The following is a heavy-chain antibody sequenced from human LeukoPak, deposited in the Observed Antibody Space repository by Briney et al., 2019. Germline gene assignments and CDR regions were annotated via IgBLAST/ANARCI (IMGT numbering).Heavy chain of an antibody. V-gene: IGHV4-34*01. J-gene: IGHJ4*02. CDR2: INHSGST. CDR1: GGSFSGYY. Sequence: SDTLSLTCAVYGGSFSGYYWSWIRQPPGKGLEWIGEINHSGSTNYNPSLKSRVTISLDTSKNQFSLKLSSVTAADTAVYYCARGGGSSPGIAVYWGQGTLVTVSS. CDR3: ARGGGSSPGIAVY. D-gene: IGHD6-19*01.